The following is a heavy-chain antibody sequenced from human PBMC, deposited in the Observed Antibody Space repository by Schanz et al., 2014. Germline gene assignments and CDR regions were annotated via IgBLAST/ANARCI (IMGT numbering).Heavy chain of an antibody. V-gene: IGHV3-11*01. CDR3: ARENLNWEAFDI. Sequence: HVQLVESGGGLVKPGGSLRLSCAASGFIFNDYYMNWIRQAPGKGLEWLSYISRDGTTLYYADSVKGRFTISRDNAKNSLYLEMTSLRGEDTAVYYCARENLNWEAFDIWGQGTVVTVSS. D-gene: IGHD7-27*01. CDR2: ISRDGTTL. CDR1: GFIFNDYY. J-gene: IGHJ3*02.